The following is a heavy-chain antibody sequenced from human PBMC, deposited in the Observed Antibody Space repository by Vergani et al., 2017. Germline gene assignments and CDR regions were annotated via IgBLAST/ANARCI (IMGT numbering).Heavy chain of an antibody. CDR3: ARSKGIAVAGASLEY. CDR1: GFTFSSYS. J-gene: IGHJ4*02. CDR2: ISSSSSYI. D-gene: IGHD6-19*01. Sequence: EVQLVESGGGLVKPGGSLRLSCAASGFTFSSYSMNWVRQAPGKGLEWVSSISSSSSYIYYADSVKGRFTISRDNAKNSLYLQMNSLRAEDTAVYYCARSKGIAVAGASLEYWGQGTRVTVSS. V-gene: IGHV3-21*01.